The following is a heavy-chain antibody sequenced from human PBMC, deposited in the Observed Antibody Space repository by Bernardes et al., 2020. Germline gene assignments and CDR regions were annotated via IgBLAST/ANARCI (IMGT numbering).Heavy chain of an antibody. Sequence: SETLSLTCAVDGGSFSGYYWSWIRQPPGKGLEWIGEINHSGSTNHNPSLKSRVTISVDTSKNQLSLKLSSVTAADTAVYYCAREGVVPAKSFDYWGQGTLVTVSS. CDR2: INHSGST. J-gene: IGHJ4*02. D-gene: IGHD2-2*01. V-gene: IGHV4-34*01. CDR3: AREGVVPAKSFDY. CDR1: GGSFSGYY.